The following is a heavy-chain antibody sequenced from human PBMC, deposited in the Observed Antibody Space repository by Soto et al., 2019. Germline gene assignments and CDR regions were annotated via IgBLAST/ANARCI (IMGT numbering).Heavy chain of an antibody. J-gene: IGHJ4*02. V-gene: IGHV3-7*01. CDR2: INQDGSEK. CDR3: SRSLDY. Sequence: GGSLRLSCAASGFTFSSYWMDWVRQAPGKGLEWVANINQDGSEKNYVDSVKGRFTISRDNAKDSLYLQMSSLTAEDSALYYCSRSLDYWGQGTLVTVSS. CDR1: GFTFSSYW.